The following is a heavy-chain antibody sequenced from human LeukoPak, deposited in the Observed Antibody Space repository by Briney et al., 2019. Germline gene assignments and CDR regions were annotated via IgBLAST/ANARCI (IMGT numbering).Heavy chain of an antibody. V-gene: IGHV3-74*01. Sequence: QPGGSLRLSCAASGFNLRNYAMNWVRQAPGKGLVWVSRINSDGSGTTYADSVKGRFTISRDNAKNTLYLQMNSLRAEDTAVYFCAREVVGATGSNWFDPWGQGTLVTVS. CDR1: GFNLRNYA. D-gene: IGHD1-26*01. J-gene: IGHJ5*02. CDR3: AREVVGATGSNWFDP. CDR2: INSDGSGT.